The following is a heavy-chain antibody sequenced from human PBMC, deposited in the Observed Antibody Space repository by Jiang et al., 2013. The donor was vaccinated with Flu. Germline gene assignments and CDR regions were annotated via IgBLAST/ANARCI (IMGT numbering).Heavy chain of an antibody. Sequence: VQLVESGGGVVQPGGSLRLSCAASGFTFSSYGMHWVRQAPGKGLEWVAVIWYDGSNKYYADSVKGRFTISRDNSKNTLYLQMNSLRAEDTAVYYCARDRGSLYGGNSGGFDYWGQGTLVTVSS. CDR3: ARDRGSLYGGNSGGFDY. CDR2: IWYDGSNK. V-gene: IGHV3-33*01. D-gene: IGHD4-23*01. J-gene: IGHJ4*02. CDR1: GFTFSSYG.